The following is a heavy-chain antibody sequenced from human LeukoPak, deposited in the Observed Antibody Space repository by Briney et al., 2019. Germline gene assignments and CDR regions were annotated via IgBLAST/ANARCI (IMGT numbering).Heavy chain of an antibody. CDR2: ISSSSSYI. D-gene: IGHD6-25*01. V-gene: IGHV3-21*01. CDR1: GFTFSSYS. CDR3: ARPLSGSHSAFDI. J-gene: IGHJ3*02. Sequence: PGGSLRLSCAASGFTFSSYSMNWVRQAPGKGLEWVSSISSSSSYIYYADSVKGRSTISRDNAKNSLYLQMNSLRAEDTAVYYCARPLSGSHSAFDIWGQGTMVTVSS.